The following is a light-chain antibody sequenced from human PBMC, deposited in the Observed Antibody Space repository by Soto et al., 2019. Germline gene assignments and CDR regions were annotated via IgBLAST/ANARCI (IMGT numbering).Light chain of an antibody. J-gene: IGKJ1*01. CDR2: GAS. CDR3: QQYGSAPRT. V-gene: IGKV3-20*01. Sequence: EIVLTQSPGTLSLSPGERATLSCRASQSVSSSYLAWYQQKPGQAPRLLIYGASSRATGIPDRFSGSGSGTDFTLTISRLEPEDFAVYYCQQYGSAPRTFGHGTKVAI. CDR1: QSVSSSY.